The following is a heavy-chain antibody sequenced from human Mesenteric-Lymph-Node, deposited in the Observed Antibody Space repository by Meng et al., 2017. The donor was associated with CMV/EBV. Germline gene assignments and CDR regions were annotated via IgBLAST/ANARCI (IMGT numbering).Heavy chain of an antibody. Sequence: GSLRLSCAASGITFSNYGMHWVRQAPGKGLEWVAFILYDGANKYYADSVKGRFTISRDNSKNTLFLQMNSLRAEDTAAYHCAKGSGSYFDGYWGQGTLVTVSS. CDR1: GITFSNYG. D-gene: IGHD1-26*01. CDR2: ILYDGANK. J-gene: IGHJ4*02. V-gene: IGHV3-30*02. CDR3: AKGSGSYFDGY.